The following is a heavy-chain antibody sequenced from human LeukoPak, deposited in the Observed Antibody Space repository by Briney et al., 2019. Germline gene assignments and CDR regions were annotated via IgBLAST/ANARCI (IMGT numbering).Heavy chain of an antibody. J-gene: IGHJ3*02. V-gene: IGHV1-46*01. CDR1: GYTFTSYG. CDR3: ARVWGSAFDI. CDR2: INPSGGST. Sequence: GASVKVSCKASGYTFTSYGISWVRQAPGQGLEWMGIINPSGGSTSYAQKFQGRVTMTRDTSTSTVYTELSSLRSEDTAVYYCARVWGSAFDIWGQGTMVTVSS. D-gene: IGHD7-27*01.